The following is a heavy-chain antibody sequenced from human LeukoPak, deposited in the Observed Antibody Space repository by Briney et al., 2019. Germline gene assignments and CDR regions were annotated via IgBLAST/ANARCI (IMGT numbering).Heavy chain of an antibody. CDR1: GFTFSTYE. D-gene: IGHD6-19*01. J-gene: IGHJ4*02. CDR3: ARDGSGWHTY. CDR2: ISSDGTRI. Sequence: PGGSLRLSCAAYGFTFSTYEMNWVRQAPGMGLEWVSYISSDGTRIYYADSVKGRFTISRDNAKNSLYLQMNSLRAEDTAVYYCARDGSGWHTYWGQGTLVTVSS. V-gene: IGHV3-48*03.